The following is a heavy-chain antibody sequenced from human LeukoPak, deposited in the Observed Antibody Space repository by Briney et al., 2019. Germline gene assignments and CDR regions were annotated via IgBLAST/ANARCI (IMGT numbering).Heavy chain of an antibody. D-gene: IGHD3-3*01. J-gene: IGHJ4*02. CDR3: ARENDFWNGYYYFDY. Sequence: PGGSLRLSCAASGFTFSSHAMSWVRQAPGKGLEWVSYISSGGSTIYYADSVKGRFTISRDNAKNSLYLQTNSLRAEDTAVYYCARENDFWNGYYYFDYWGQGTLVTVSS. CDR1: GFTFSSHA. CDR2: ISSGGSTI. V-gene: IGHV3-48*04.